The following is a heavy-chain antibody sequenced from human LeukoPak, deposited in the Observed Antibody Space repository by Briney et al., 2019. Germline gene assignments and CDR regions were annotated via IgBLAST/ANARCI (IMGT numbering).Heavy chain of an antibody. J-gene: IGHJ4*02. CDR3: AREVAGFPPYFDY. D-gene: IGHD6-19*01. Sequence: ASVKVSCKASGYTFTGYYMHWVRQAPGQGLEWMGWINPNSGGTNYAQKFQGRVTMTRDTSISTAYMELSRLRSDDTAVYYCAREVAGFPPYFDYWGQGTLVTVSS. CDR1: GYTFTGYY. CDR2: INPNSGGT. V-gene: IGHV1-2*02.